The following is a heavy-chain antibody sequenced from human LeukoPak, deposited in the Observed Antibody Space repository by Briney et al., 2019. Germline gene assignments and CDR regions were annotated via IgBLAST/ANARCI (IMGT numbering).Heavy chain of an antibody. Sequence: SETLSLTCTVSGGSISSSSYYWGWIRQPPGKGLEWIGYIYYSGSTYYNPSLKSRVTISLDTSKNQFSLRLTSVTAADTAVYYCARAIASSGSRLFDYWGQGTLVTVSS. J-gene: IGHJ4*02. V-gene: IGHV4-30-4*08. CDR1: GGSISSSSYY. D-gene: IGHD3-10*01. CDR3: ARAIASSGSRLFDY. CDR2: IYYSGST.